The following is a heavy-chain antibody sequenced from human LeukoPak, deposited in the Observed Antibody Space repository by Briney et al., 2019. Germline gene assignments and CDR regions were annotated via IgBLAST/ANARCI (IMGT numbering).Heavy chain of an antibody. V-gene: IGHV4-59*01. CDR3: ARGVGAYYYYMDV. CDR2: IYYSGST. J-gene: IGHJ6*03. CDR1: GGSISSYY. Sequence: PSETLSLTCTVSGGSISSYYWSWIRQPPGKGLEWIGYIYYSGSTNYKSSLKSRVTISVDTSKNQFSLKLSSVTAADTAVYYCARGVGAYYYYMDVWGKGTTVTISS. D-gene: IGHD2-15*01.